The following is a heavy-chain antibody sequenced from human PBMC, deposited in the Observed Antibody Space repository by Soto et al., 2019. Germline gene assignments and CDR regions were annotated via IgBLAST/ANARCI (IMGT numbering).Heavy chain of an antibody. CDR1: GYTFTGYY. Sequence: QVQLVQSGAEVKKPGASVKVSCKASGYTFTGYYMHWVRQAPGQGLEWMGWINPNSGGTNYAQKFQGWVTMTRDTSISTAYMELSRLRSDDTAVYYCAREGYCSGGSCYWGGYYYYYGMDVWGQGTTVTVSS. CDR2: INPNSGGT. J-gene: IGHJ6*02. CDR3: AREGYCSGGSCYWGGYYYYYGMDV. D-gene: IGHD2-15*01. V-gene: IGHV1-2*04.